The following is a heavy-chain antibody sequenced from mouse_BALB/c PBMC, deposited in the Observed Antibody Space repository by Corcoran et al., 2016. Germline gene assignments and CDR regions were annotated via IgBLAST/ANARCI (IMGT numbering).Heavy chain of an antibody. CDR3: ARYYGNYYFDY. Sequence: EVQLQQSGHELVKPGASVKMSCKASGYTFTSYVMQWVKQKPGQGLEWIGYINPYNDGTKYNEKFKGKATLTSDKSSSTAYMELSSLTSEDSAVYYCARYYGNYYFDYWGQGTTLTVSS. J-gene: IGHJ2*01. D-gene: IGHD2-1*01. CDR2: INPYNDGT. V-gene: IGHV1S136*01. CDR1: GYTFTSYV.